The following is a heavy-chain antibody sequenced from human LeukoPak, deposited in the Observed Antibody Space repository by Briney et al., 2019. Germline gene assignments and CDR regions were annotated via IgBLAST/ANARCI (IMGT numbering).Heavy chain of an antibody. Sequence: GGSLRLSCAASGFTFSSYWMSWVRQAPGKGLEWVANIKQDGSEKYYVESVKGRFTISRDNAKNSLYLQMNSLRAEDTAVYYCARDYYDSSGYYLFDYWGQGTLVTVSS. D-gene: IGHD3-22*01. CDR2: IKQDGSEK. J-gene: IGHJ4*02. V-gene: IGHV3-7*01. CDR3: ARDYYDSSGYYLFDY. CDR1: GFTFSSYW.